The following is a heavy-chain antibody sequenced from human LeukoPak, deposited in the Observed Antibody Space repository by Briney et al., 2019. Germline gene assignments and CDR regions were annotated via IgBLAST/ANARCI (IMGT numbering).Heavy chain of an antibody. CDR1: GGSISSYY. J-gene: IGHJ6*02. CDR2: IYYSGST. Sequence: SETLSLTCTVSGGSISSYYWSWIRQPPGEGLEWIGYIYYSGSTNYNPSLKSRVTISVDTSKNQFSLKLSSVTAADTAVYYCARHAVVVPAAMRSRIYYGMDVWGQGTTVTVS. CDR3: ARHAVVVPAAMRSRIYYGMDV. D-gene: IGHD2-2*01. V-gene: IGHV4-59*08.